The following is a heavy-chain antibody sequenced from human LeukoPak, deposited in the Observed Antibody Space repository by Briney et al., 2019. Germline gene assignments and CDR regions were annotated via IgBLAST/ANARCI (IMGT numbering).Heavy chain of an antibody. CDR1: GFTFSSYA. CDR3: AKGTAVVVTGSYFDY. V-gene: IGHV3-23*01. D-gene: IGHD2-21*02. J-gene: IGHJ4*02. Sequence: GGSLRLSCAASGFTFSSYAMSWVRQAPGKGLEWVSAISGSGGSTYYADSVKGRFTISRDNSKNTLYLQMNSLRAEDTAVYYCAKGTAVVVTGSYFDYWGQGTLVTVSS. CDR2: ISGSGGST.